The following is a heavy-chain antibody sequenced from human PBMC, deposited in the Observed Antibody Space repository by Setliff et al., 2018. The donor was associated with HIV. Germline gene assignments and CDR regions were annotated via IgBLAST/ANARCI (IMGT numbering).Heavy chain of an antibody. Sequence: GGSLRLSCAASGFTFSDYAMTWVRQPPGKGLEWVASISNTGRTTYYADSARGRFIISRDNSKNTLYLQMNNLRAEDTAVYFCAASGSIYGGAYDIWGQGTMVT. CDR3: AASGSIYGGAYDI. D-gene: IGHD1-26*01. J-gene: IGHJ3*02. CDR1: GFTFSDYA. CDR2: ISNTGRTT. V-gene: IGHV3-23*01.